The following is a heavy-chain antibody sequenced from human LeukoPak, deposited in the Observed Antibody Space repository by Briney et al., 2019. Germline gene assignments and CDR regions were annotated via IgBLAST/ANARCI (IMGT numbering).Heavy chain of an antibody. CDR3: ARGDYYDFWSGYFENYYYYGMDV. CDR2: ICSSSSYI. D-gene: IGHD3-3*01. CDR1: GFTFSSYS. Sequence: GGSLRLSCAASGFTFSSYSMNWVRQAPGKGLEWVSSICSSSSYIYYADSVKGRFTISRDNSKNSLYLQMNSLRAEDAAVYYCARGDYYDFWSGYFENYYYYGMDVWGQGTTVTVSS. J-gene: IGHJ6*02. V-gene: IGHV3-21*01.